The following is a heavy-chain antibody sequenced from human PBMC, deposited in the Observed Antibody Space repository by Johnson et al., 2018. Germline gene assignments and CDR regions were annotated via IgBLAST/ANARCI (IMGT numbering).Heavy chain of an antibody. CDR3: ASITIFGVAPRMDV. V-gene: IGHV3-23*01. J-gene: IGHJ6*04. D-gene: IGHD3-3*01. Sequence: VQLQESGGGLVQPGGSLRLSCAASGFTFSNSAMSWVRQAPGKGLEWVSGISDSGGSTDYAGSVRGRFTISRDNSKNPLYLQMNSLRAEDTAVYYCASITIFGVAPRMDVWGKGTTVTVSS. CDR1: GFTFSNSA. CDR2: ISDSGGST.